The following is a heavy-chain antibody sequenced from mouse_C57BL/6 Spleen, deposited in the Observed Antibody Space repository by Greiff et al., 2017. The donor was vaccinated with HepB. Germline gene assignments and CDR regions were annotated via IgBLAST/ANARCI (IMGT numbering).Heavy chain of an antibody. V-gene: IGHV1-69*01. CDR1: GYTFTSYW. J-gene: IGHJ4*01. CDR2: IDPSDSYT. Sequence: VQLQQPGAELVMPGASVKLSCKASGYTFTSYWMHWVKQRPGQGLEWIGEIDPSDSYTNYNQKFKGKSTLTVDKSSSTAYMQLSSLTSEDSAVYYCARSPYYGSSYVGAMDYWGQGTSVTVSS. D-gene: IGHD1-1*01. CDR3: ARSPYYGSSYVGAMDY.